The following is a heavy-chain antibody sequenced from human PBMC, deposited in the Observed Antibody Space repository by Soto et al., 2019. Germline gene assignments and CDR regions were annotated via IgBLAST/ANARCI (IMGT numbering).Heavy chain of an antibody. J-gene: IGHJ4*02. CDR3: AKEGLYKTLDY. CDR1: GFTFKSYG. V-gene: IGHV3-30*18. CDR2: ISYDGNNK. Sequence: QVQLVESGGGVVQPGSSLRLSCAASGFTFKSYGMHWVRQAPGKGLEWVAVISYDGNNKYYADSVKGRFTISRDIPKNTLYLQLNSLRAEDTAVYYCAKEGLYKTLDYWGQGTLVTVSS. D-gene: IGHD1-1*01.